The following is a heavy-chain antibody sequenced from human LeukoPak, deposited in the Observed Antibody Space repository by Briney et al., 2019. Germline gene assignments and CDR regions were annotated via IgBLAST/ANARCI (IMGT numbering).Heavy chain of an antibody. J-gene: IGHJ4*02. V-gene: IGHV3-23*01. CDR2: ISGSGGNTYSGKT. CDR3: AKEKRYDWNELDY. CDR1: GFTFSSYA. D-gene: IGHD1-1*01. Sequence: GGSLRLSCAASGFTFSSYAMSWVRQAPGKGLEWVSVISGSGGNTYSGKTYSADSVEGRFTISRDNSKNTLYLQMNSPRADDTAVYYCAKEKRYDWNELDYWGQGTLVTVSS.